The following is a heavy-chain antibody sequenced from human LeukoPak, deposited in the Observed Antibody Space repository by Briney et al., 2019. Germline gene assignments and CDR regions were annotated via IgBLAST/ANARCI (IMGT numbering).Heavy chain of an antibody. D-gene: IGHD2-2*02. CDR1: GFTSSDYY. Sequence: PGGSLRLSCAASGFTSSDYYMSWIRQAPGKGLEWVSYISSSGSTIYYADSVKGRFTISRDNAKNSLYLQMNSLRAEDTAVYYCARDLGYCTSTSCYSLYGMDVWGKGTTVTVSS. V-gene: IGHV3-11*04. CDR2: ISSSGSTI. CDR3: ARDLGYCTSTSCYSLYGMDV. J-gene: IGHJ6*04.